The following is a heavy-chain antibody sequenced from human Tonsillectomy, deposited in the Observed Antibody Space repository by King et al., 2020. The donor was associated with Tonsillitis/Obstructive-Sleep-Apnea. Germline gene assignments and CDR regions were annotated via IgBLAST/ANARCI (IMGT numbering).Heavy chain of an antibody. J-gene: IGHJ6*02. CDR1: GGSFSGYY. CDR2: INHSGST. Sequence: VQLPQWGAGLLKPSETLSLTCAVYGGSFSGYYWSWIRQPPGKGLEWIGEINHSGSTNYNPSLKSRVTISVDTSKNQFSLKLSSVTAADTAVYYCARLVVVVAATPHYYYGMDVWGQGTTVTVSS. CDR3: ARLVVVVAATPHYYYGMDV. V-gene: IGHV4-34*01. D-gene: IGHD2-15*01.